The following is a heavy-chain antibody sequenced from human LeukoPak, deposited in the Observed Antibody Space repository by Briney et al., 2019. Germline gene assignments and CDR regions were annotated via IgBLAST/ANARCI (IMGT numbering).Heavy chain of an antibody. V-gene: IGHV3-30*02. Sequence: GGSLRLSCAASRFTFSSYGMHWVRQAPGKGLEWVAFIRYDGTNKYYADSVKGRFTISRDNSKNTLYLQMNSLRAEDTGVYYCAKDRAAAFDYSGEGTLVTVSS. CDR3: AKDRAAAFDY. CDR2: IRYDGTNK. D-gene: IGHD2-15*01. CDR1: RFTFSSYG. J-gene: IGHJ4*02.